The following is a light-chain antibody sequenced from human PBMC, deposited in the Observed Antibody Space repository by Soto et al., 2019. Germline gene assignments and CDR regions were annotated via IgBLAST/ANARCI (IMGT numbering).Light chain of an antibody. V-gene: IGKV3-11*01. CDR3: QQRSNLPWT. J-gene: IGKJ1*01. CDR2: DAS. CDR1: QSVSSY. Sequence: EIVLTQSPATLSLSPGERATLSCRASQSVSSYLAWYQQKSGQAPRLLIYDASNRATGIPARFSGSASGTDFTLTISSLEPEDFAVYYCQQRSNLPWTFGQGTKVDIK.